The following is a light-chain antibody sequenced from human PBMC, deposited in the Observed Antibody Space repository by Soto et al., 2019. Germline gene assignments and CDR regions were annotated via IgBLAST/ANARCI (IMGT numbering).Light chain of an antibody. CDR2: AAS. J-gene: IGKJ1*01. CDR3: QQTYITPQT. V-gene: IGKV1-39*01. CDR1: QSISSY. Sequence: DIQMTQSPSSLSASIGDRVTITCRASQSISSYLNWYQQKPGKAPKLLIYAASSLQSGVPSRFSGSGSGTDFTLSISSLQPEDFATYYCQQTYITPQTFGQGTKVEIK.